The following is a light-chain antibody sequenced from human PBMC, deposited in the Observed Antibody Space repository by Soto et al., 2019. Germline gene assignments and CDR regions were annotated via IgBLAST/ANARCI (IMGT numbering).Light chain of an antibody. CDR1: SSNIGSNT. CDR3: AAWDDSLNAHYV. V-gene: IGLV1-44*01. J-gene: IGLJ1*01. Sequence: QSALTQPPSASGTPGQRVTISCSGSSSNIGSNTVNWYQQLPGTAPKLLIYSNNQRPSGAPDRFSGSKSGTSASLAISGLQSEDEADYYCAAWDDSLNAHYVFGTGTEVTVL. CDR2: SNN.